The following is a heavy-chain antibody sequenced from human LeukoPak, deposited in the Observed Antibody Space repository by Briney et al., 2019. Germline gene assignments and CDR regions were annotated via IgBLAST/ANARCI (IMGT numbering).Heavy chain of an antibody. CDR2: ISGVGEAT. CDR3: AKDGGVTHYYYYMDV. J-gene: IGHJ6*03. Sequence: GGSLRLSCAASGFTFSNYSMNWVRQTPGKGLEWVSTISGVGEATWYADSVKGRFTISRDNYKSTLYLQMNSLRAEDTAVYYCAKDGGVTHYYYYMDVWGKGTTVTVSS. CDR1: GFTFSNYS. D-gene: IGHD3-16*01. V-gene: IGHV3-23*01.